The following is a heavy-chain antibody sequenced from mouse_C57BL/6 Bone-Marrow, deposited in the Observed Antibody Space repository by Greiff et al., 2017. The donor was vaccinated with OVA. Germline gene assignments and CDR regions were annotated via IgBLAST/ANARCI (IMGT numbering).Heavy chain of an antibody. D-gene: IGHD2-3*01. V-gene: IGHV1-81*01. CDR1: GYTFTSYG. CDR2: IYPRSGNT. CDR3: ARDGYSKAMDY. Sequence: QVQLQQSGAELARPGASVKLSCKASGYTFTSYGISWVKQRTGQGLEWIGEIYPRSGNTYYNEKFKGKATLTADKSSSTAYMELRSLTSEDSAVDICARDGYSKAMDYWGQGTSVTVSS. J-gene: IGHJ4*01.